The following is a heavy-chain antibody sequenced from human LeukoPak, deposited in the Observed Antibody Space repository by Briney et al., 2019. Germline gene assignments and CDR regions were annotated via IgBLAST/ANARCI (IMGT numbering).Heavy chain of an antibody. CDR1: GFRASDYY. Sequence: GGSLRLSCAVSGFRASDYYMSWVRQAPGKGLEWVALIRGSGDTFYGDSVKGRFTISRDDSKNTVYLRMNSLRVEDTALYFCARDRAATQDWVEFDPWGQGTLVTVSS. CDR2: IRGSGDT. V-gene: IGHV3-66*03. CDR3: ARDRAATQDWVEFDP. D-gene: IGHD2-15*01. J-gene: IGHJ5*02.